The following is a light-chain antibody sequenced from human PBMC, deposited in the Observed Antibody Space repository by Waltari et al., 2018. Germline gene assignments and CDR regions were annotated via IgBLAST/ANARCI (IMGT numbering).Light chain of an antibody. CDR3: QQSYRYPAT. J-gene: IGKJ2*01. CDR2: RAS. V-gene: IGKV1-5*03. Sequence: DIQMTQSPSALSASVGDRVTITCRASQSTTTWLAWYQQKPGKAPNLLIYRASTLKSGVPSRFSASGSGTEFTLTISGLQPDDFATYYCQQSYRYPATFGRGTKLEI. CDR1: QSTTTW.